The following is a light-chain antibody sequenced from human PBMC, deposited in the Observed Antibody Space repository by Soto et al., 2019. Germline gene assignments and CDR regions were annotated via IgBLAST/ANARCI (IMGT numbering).Light chain of an antibody. CDR2: EVS. J-gene: IGLJ2*01. CDR3: SSYAGNNNVV. CDR1: SSDVGDYKF. Sequence: QSALTQPPSASGSPGQSVTISCTGTSSDVGDYKFVSWYQQHPGKAPKLLIYEVSRRPSGVPDRFSGSKSGNTASLTVSGLKAEDEDDYYCSSYAGNNNVVFGGGTKPPS. V-gene: IGLV2-8*01.